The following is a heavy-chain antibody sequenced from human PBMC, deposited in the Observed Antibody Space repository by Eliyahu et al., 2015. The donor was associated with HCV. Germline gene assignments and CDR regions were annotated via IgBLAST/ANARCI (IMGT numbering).Heavy chain of an antibody. CDR2: XGTGAVT. CDR1: GFTFSXXG. J-gene: IGHJ4*02. V-gene: IGHV3-23*01. Sequence: EVQLLESGGGLMXPGGSLRLSXXAPGFTFSXXGMAWVRQAPGKGLECVSAXGTGAVTFYTDSVKGRFTISRDNSKDTVYLQMNSLRADDTAVYFCAKTGPYYFDSWGQGTLVTVSS. CDR3: AKTGPYYFDS. D-gene: IGHD1-14*01.